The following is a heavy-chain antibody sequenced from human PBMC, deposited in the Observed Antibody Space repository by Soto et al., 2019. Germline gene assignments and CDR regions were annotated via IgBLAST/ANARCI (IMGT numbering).Heavy chain of an antibody. J-gene: IGHJ5*01. CDR1: GFTFSSYA. D-gene: IGHD4-17*01. Sequence: GGSLRLSCAASGFTFSSYAMSWVRQAPGKGLEWVANIKQDGTQKFYVDSVKGRFTISRDNAKNSLYLQMNSLRAEDTAVYYCAKYSGAYDFDCWGQGTLVTVSS. V-gene: IGHV3-7*01. CDR2: IKQDGTQK. CDR3: AKYSGAYDFDC.